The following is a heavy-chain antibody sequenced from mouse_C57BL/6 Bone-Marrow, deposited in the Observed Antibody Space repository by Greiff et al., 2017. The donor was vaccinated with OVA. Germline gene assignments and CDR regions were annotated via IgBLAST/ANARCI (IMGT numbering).Heavy chain of an antibody. J-gene: IGHJ2*01. Sequence: VHVKQSGPELVKPGASVKISCKASGYSFTGYYMHWVKQSHGNILDWIGYIYPYNGVLSYNQKFKGKATLTVAKPSSTAYMGLRSQTSEDAAVYYCARGTGFDYWGQGTTLTVSA. CDR1: GYSFTGYY. V-gene: IGHV1-31*01. D-gene: IGHD3-3*01. CDR2: IYPYNGVL. CDR3: ARGTGFDY.